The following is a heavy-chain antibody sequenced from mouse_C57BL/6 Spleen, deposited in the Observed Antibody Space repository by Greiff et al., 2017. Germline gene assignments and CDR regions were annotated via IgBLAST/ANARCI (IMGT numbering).Heavy chain of an antibody. Sequence: EVHLVESGGGLVKPGGSLKLSCAASGFTFSSYAMSWVRQTPEKRLEWVATISDGGSYTYYPDNVKGRFTISRDNAKNNLYLQMSHLKSEDTAMYYCARSSGYGAMDYWGQGTSVTVSS. V-gene: IGHV5-4*01. CDR1: GFTFSSYA. J-gene: IGHJ4*01. CDR2: ISDGGSYT. D-gene: IGHD3-2*02. CDR3: ARSSGYGAMDY.